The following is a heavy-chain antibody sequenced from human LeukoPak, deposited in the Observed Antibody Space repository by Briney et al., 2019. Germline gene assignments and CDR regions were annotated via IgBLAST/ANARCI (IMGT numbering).Heavy chain of an antibody. Sequence: GRSLRLSRAASGFTFSSYGMHWVRQAPGKGLEWVAVISYDGSNKYYADSVKGRFTISRDNSKNTLYLQMNSLRAEDTAVYYCARIGGNSGPQDYWGQGTLVTVSS. CDR1: GFTFSSYG. CDR2: ISYDGSNK. V-gene: IGHV3-30*03. J-gene: IGHJ4*02. D-gene: IGHD4-23*01. CDR3: ARIGGNSGPQDY.